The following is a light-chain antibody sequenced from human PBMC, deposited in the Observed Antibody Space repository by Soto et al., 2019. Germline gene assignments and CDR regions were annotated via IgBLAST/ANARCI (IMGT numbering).Light chain of an antibody. CDR1: QSISRF. CDR2: TAS. J-gene: IGKJ2*01. CDR3: QQSFSNPPT. V-gene: IGKV1-39*01. Sequence: DLQMTQSPSSLSASVGDRVTITCRAGQSISRFLNWYQQKPGKAPDLLIYTASTLQSGVPSRFSGSGSGTDFTLTISSLQPEDFGSYYCQQSFSNPPTFGQGTKLEIK.